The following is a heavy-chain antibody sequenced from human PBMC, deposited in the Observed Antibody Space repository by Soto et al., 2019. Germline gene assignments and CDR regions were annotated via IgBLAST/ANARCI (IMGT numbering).Heavy chain of an antibody. CDR3: ARLGRGPHYYYGMDV. J-gene: IGHJ6*02. V-gene: IGHV4-39*01. CDR1: GGSISSSSYY. Sequence: PSETLSLTCTVSGGSISSSSYYWGWIRQPPGKGLEWIGSIYYSGSTYYNPSLKSRVTISVDTSKNQFSLKLSSVTAADTAVYYCARLGRGPHYYYGMDVWGQGTTVTVSS. D-gene: IGHD1-26*01. CDR2: IYYSGST.